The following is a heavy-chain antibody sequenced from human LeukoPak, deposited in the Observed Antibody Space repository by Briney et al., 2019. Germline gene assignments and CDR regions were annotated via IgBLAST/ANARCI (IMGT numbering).Heavy chain of an antibody. CDR3: ARDRYASY. D-gene: IGHD2-2*01. CDR1: GFRFSHYW. J-gene: IGHJ4*02. V-gene: IGHV3-7*01. CDR2: IKEDESEN. Sequence: PGGSLRLSCAASGFRFSHYWMTWIRQAPGKGLEWVANIKEDESENYYVGSVKRRFTISRDNAKNSLFLQRNSPRVEDSAVYYGARDRYASYWGRGTLVSVSA.